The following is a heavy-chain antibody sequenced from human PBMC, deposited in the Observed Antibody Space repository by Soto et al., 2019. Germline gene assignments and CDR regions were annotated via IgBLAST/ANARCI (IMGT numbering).Heavy chain of an antibody. V-gene: IGHV4-4*07. CDR1: GGSISSYY. D-gene: IGHD2-2*02. CDR2: IYTSGST. CDR3: ARDFREYCSSTSCYNYYYYYYGMDV. J-gene: IGHJ6*02. Sequence: SETLSLTCTVSGGSISSYYWSWIRQPAGKGLEWIGRIYTSGSTNYNPSLKSRVTMSVDTSKNQFSLKLSSVTAADTAVYYCARDFREYCSSTSCYNYYYYYYGMDVWGQGNTVTVSS.